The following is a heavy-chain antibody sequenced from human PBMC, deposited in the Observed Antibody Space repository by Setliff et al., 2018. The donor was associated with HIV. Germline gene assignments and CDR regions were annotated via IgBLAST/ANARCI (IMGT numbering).Heavy chain of an antibody. CDR1: GFTFSSYG. Sequence: GGSLRLSCAASGFTFSSYGMHWVRQAPGKGLEWVAVISYDGSNKYYADSVKGRFTISRDNSENTLYLQMNSLRAEDTAVYYCAKESGLYSNYKYYYYMDVWGKGTTVTVSS. D-gene: IGHD4-4*01. CDR3: AKESGLYSNYKYYYYMDV. J-gene: IGHJ6*03. V-gene: IGHV3-30*18. CDR2: ISYDGSNK.